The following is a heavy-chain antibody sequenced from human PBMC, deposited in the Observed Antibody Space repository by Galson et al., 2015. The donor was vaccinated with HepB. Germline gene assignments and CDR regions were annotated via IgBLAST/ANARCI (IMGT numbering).Heavy chain of an antibody. V-gene: IGHV3-30*04. D-gene: IGHD1-26*01. J-gene: IGHJ4*02. Sequence: SLRLSCAASGFTFSSYAMHWVRQAPGKGLEWVAVISYDGSNKYYADSVKGRFTISRDNSKNTLYLQMNSLRAEDTAVYYCARDYRDEWEPWGDFDYWGQGTLVTVSS. CDR1: GFTFSSYA. CDR3: ARDYRDEWEPWGDFDY. CDR2: ISYDGSNK.